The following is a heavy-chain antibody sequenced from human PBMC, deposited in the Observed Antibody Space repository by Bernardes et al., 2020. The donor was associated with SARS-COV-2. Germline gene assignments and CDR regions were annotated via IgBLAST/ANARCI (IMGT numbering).Heavy chain of an antibody. CDR2: VDNDGFTT. D-gene: IGHD3-10*02. J-gene: IGHJ4*02. Sequence: GGSLRLSCAASGFTFNNFWMHWVRQTPGKGLVWVSHVDNDGFTTNYAESVKGRFTISSDDAKNTQFLQMNRQRAEDTGVYYYARDLFGAYDYWGQGALVTVYS. CDR1: GFTFNNFW. V-gene: IGHV3-74*01. CDR3: ARDLFGAYDY.